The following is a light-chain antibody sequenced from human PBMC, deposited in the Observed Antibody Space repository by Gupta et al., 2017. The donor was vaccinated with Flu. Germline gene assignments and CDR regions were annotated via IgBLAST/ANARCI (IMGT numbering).Light chain of an antibody. CDR2: EGS. CDR1: QSLVYSDGNTY. V-gene: IGKV2-30*01. CDR3: MKGTHPWT. Sequence: VLLTQSPLSSPVTLGQPSSISCRSSQSLVYSDGNTYVKWFQQRRGQSPRRLMDEGSNRDAGGPERCSGSGSGTDITLKSSRGEAEDVGVDYCMKGTHPWTFGQGTKLEIK. J-gene: IGKJ2*02.